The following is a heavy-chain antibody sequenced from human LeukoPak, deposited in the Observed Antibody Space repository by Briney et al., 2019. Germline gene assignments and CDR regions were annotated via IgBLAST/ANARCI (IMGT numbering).Heavy chain of an antibody. Sequence: ASVKVSCKASGYAFAFYGISWVRQAPGQGLEWMGWISVNNGYAHYAQKFQDRVTMTTDTSTSTAYMEVRSLTSDDTAVYYCQRITNFGVIIDFDYWGQGSLVTVSS. V-gene: IGHV1-18*01. CDR1: GYAFAFYG. CDR2: ISVNNGYA. J-gene: IGHJ4*02. D-gene: IGHD3-3*01. CDR3: QRITNFGVIIDFDY.